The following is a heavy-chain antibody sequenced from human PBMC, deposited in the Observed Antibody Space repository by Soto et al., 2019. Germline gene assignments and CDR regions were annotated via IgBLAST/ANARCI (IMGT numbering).Heavy chain of an antibody. J-gene: IGHJ4*02. Sequence: GGALRVSCAASGFTFSRYSMNWVRQAPGKGLEWVSSISSSSSYIYYADSVKGRFTISRDNAKNSLYLQMNSLRAEDTAVYYCARDADLDPSVAGTVYWGQGTLVTVSS. CDR3: ARDADLDPSVAGTVY. CDR2: ISSSSSYI. V-gene: IGHV3-21*01. D-gene: IGHD6-19*01. CDR1: GFTFSRYS.